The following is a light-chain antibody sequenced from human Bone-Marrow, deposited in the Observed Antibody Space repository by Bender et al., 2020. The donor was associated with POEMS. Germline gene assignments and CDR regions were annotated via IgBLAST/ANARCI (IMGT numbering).Light chain of an antibody. J-gene: IGLJ1*01. CDR1: KLGDTF. CDR2: QDN. CDR3: QAWDVTTVV. V-gene: IGLV3-1*01. Sequence: SYDLTQPPSVSVSPGQTVRIACSGDKLGDTFASWFQQKPGQSPLLVIYQDNKRPSGIPERFSGSSSGNTATLTISGAQAMDEGDYFCQAWDVTTVVFGTGTKVTVL.